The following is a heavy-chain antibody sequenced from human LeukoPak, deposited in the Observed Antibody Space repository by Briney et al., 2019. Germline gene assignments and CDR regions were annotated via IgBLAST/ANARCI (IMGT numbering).Heavy chain of an antibody. V-gene: IGHV3-23*01. CDR2: INASGSET. Sequence: PGGSLRLSCSASEFTFSSYGMHWVRQAPGKGLVWVSRINASGSETYYAGSVRGRFTISRDNSKNTLYLQMNSLRAEDTAIYYCAKEVTPGALLYGPFDYWGQGTLVTVSS. D-gene: IGHD4-23*01. CDR3: AKEVTPGALLYGPFDY. J-gene: IGHJ4*02. CDR1: EFTFSSYG.